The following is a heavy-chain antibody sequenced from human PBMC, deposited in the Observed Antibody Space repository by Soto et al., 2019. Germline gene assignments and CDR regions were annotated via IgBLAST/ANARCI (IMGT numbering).Heavy chain of an antibody. J-gene: IGHJ6*02. CDR1: GESFNGYY. Sequence: SSETLSLTCTAYGESFNGYYWSWIRQPPGKGLEWIGEIDHSGSTNYNPSLKSRVTFSIDTSKRQFSLKVRSVTAADTAVYYCARLRRIRYYYGMDVWGQGTTVTVSS. V-gene: IGHV4-34*01. D-gene: IGHD2-15*01. CDR3: ARLRRIRYYYGMDV. CDR2: IDHSGST.